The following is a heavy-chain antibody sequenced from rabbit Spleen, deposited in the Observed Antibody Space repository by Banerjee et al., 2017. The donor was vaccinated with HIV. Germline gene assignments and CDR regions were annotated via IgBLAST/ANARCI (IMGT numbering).Heavy chain of an antibody. CDR3: ARSAAANNWGFNL. CDR2: IYGGNSGNT. J-gene: IGHJ4*01. D-gene: IGHD3-1*01. V-gene: IGHV1S40*01. Sequence: QSLEESGGDLVKPGASLTLTCTASGFSFSSSYYMSWVRQAPGKGLEWIAWIYGGNSGNTYYASWAKGRFTISKTSSTTVALQMTSLTAADTATYFCARSAAANNWGFNLWGQGTLVTVS. CDR1: GFSFSSSYY.